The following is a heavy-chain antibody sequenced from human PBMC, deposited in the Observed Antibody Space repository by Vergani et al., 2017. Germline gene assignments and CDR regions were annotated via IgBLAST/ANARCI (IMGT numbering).Heavy chain of an antibody. CDR3: ARAYGRYDWFDY. V-gene: IGHV3-23*01. J-gene: IGHJ4*01. CDR1: GFTFIMHA. CDR2: ISASGAPT. D-gene: IGHD1-20*01. Sequence: EVQLLESGGALVQPGKSLRLSCAASGFTFIMHAMSWVRQAPGKGLEWVSGISASGAPTYYADSVKGRVTISRDNSKNTLYLQMNSLRVEDTAVYYCARAYGRYDWFDYWGQRTLVTVSS.